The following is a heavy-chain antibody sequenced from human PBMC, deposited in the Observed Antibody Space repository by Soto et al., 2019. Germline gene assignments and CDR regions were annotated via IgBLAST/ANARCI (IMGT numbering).Heavy chain of an antibody. V-gene: IGHV1-18*01. CDR3: ARSGFYGSGSRPYYFDS. Sequence: VASVKVSCKASGYTFTNYGISWVRQAPGQGLEWMGWISAYNDNTNYAQKLQGRVTMTTDTSTSTVYMELRSLRSDDTAVYYCARSGFYGSGSRPYYFDSWGQGTLVTVSS. D-gene: IGHD3-10*01. J-gene: IGHJ4*02. CDR2: ISAYNDNT. CDR1: GYTFTNYG.